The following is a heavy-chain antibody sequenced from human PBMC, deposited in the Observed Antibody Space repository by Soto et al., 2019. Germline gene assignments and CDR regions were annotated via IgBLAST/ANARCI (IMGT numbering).Heavy chain of an antibody. D-gene: IGHD6-19*01. J-gene: IGHJ3*02. CDR2: IIPIFGTA. V-gene: IGHV1-69*01. Sequence: QVQLVQSGAEVKKPGSSVKVSCKASGGTFSSYAISWVRQAPGQGLEWMGGIIPIFGTANYAPKFQGRVTITADESKSTAYMDLSSLRSEDTAVYYCVRRLGGAVDGGGDFDIWGQGTMVTVSS. CDR1: GGTFSSYA. CDR3: VRRLGGAVDGGGDFDI.